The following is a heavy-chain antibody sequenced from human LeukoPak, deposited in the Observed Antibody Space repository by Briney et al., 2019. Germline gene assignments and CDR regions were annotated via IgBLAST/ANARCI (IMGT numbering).Heavy chain of an antibody. CDR1: GFTFSIYA. D-gene: IGHD1-14*01. V-gene: IGHV3-23*01. CDR2: ISASGGST. CDR3: AKAGLPVPVYFDY. J-gene: IGHJ4*02. Sequence: GGSLRLSCAASGFTFSIYAMTWVRQAPGKGLEWVSTISASGGSTYFADSVKGRFTISRDNSKNTLYLQMNSLGAEDTAVYYFAKAGLPVPVYFDYWGKETLVPVSS.